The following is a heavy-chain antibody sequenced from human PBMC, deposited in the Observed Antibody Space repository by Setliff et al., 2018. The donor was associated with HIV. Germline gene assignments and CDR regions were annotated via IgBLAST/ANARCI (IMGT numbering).Heavy chain of an antibody. CDR2: ISGYNGNT. CDR1: GYTFTSYG. D-gene: IGHD6-6*01. J-gene: IGHJ4*02. Sequence: ASVKVSCKASGYTFTSYGLSWVRQAPGQGLEWMGWISGYNGNTNYAQKFQGRVTMTTDTSTRTAYMELRSLRSDDTAVYYCARDSRSSIAPYNFDYWGQGTVVTVSS. V-gene: IGHV1-18*01. CDR3: ARDSRSSIAPYNFDY.